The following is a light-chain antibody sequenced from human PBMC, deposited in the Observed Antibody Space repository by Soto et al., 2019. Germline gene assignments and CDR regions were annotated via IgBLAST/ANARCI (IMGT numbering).Light chain of an antibody. J-gene: IGKJ4*01. CDR2: DAV. V-gene: IGKV3-11*01. CDR3: QQRINWPLT. Sequence: ETVLTQSPATPSLSPGERATLSCRASQSVSSYLAWYQQKPGQAPRLLIYDAVNRATGIPARFSGSGSGTDFTLTIGSLEPEDSGVYYCQQRINWPLTFGGGTKVDIK. CDR1: QSVSSY.